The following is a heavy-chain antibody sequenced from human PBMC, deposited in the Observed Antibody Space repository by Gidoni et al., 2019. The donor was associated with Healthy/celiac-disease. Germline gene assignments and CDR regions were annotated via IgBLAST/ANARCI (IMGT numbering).Heavy chain of an antibody. CDR2: IYYSGST. CDR3: ARVKPRQQLVPGGDYYYGMDV. J-gene: IGHJ6*02. CDR1: GGSISSYY. V-gene: IGHV4-59*01. D-gene: IGHD6-13*01. Sequence: QVQLQESGPGLVKPSETLSLTCTVSGGSISSYYWSWIRQPPGKGLEWIGYIYYSGSTNYNPSLKSRVTISVDTSKNQFSLKLSSVTAADTAVYYCARVKPRQQLVPGGDYYYGMDVWGQGTTVTVSS.